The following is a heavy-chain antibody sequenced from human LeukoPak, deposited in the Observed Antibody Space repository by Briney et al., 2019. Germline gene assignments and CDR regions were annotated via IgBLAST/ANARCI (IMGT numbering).Heavy chain of an antibody. CDR3: ARDHFYGSGSYLVGWFDP. CDR2: ISSSSSYI. J-gene: IGHJ5*02. CDR1: GFTFSSYS. V-gene: IGHV3-21*01. D-gene: IGHD3-10*01. Sequence: GGSLRLSRAASGFTFSSYSMNWVRQAPGKGLEWVSSISSSSSYIYYADSVKGRFTISRDNAKNSLYLQMNSLRAEDTAVYYCARDHFYGSGSYLVGWFDPWGQGTLVTVSS.